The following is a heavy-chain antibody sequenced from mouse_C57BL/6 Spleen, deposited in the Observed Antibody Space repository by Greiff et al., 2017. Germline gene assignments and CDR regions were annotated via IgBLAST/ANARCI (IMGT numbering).Heavy chain of an antibody. V-gene: IGHV1-80*01. D-gene: IGHD3-2*02. Sequence: VQRVESGAELVKPGASVKISCKASGYAFSSYWMNWVKQRPGKGLEWIGQIYPGDGDTNYNGKFKGKATLTADKSSSTAYMQLSSLTSEDSAVYFCARSVDSSGPAWFAYWGQGTLVTVSA. CDR1: GYAFSSYW. CDR2: IYPGDGDT. J-gene: IGHJ3*01. CDR3: ARSVDSSGPAWFAY.